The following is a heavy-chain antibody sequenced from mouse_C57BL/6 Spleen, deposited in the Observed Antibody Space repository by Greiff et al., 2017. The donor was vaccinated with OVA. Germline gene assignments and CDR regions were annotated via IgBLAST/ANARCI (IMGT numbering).Heavy chain of an antibody. CDR2: IDPSDSYT. Sequence: QVQLKQPGAELVKPGASVKLSCKASGYTFTSYWMQWVKQRPGQGLEWIGEIDPSDSYTNYNQKFKGKATLTVDTSSSTAYMQLSSLTSEDSAVYYCASLAYWGQGTLVTVSA. CDR1: GYTFTSYW. CDR3: ASLAY. J-gene: IGHJ3*01. V-gene: IGHV1-50*01.